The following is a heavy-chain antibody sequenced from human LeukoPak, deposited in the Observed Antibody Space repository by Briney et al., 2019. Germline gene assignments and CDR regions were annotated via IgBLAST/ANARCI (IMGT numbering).Heavy chain of an antibody. CDR3: ARKPDYYDSSGYPGGFDY. V-gene: IGHV4-59*01. CDR2: IYYSGST. J-gene: IGHJ4*02. CDR1: GGSISSYY. D-gene: IGHD3-22*01. Sequence: SETLSLTCTVSGGSISSYYWSWIRQPPGKGLEWIGYIYYSGSTNYNPSLKSRVTISVDTSKNQFSLKLSSVTAADTAVYYCARKPDYYDSSGYPGGFDYWDQGTLVTVSS.